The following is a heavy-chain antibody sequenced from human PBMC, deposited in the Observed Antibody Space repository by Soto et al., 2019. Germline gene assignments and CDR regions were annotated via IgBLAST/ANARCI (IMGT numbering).Heavy chain of an antibody. J-gene: IGHJ4*01. V-gene: IGHV4-39*07. Sequence: PSETLSLTCTVSGDSISSNNNYWSWIRQPPGEGLEWIGFITYSGTTTYSPSLESRVAISQDTSKSQFSLRLISVTAADAAVYYCARGLPGLGYCSSNNCPHGYPYYFDYWGQGNLVTVSS. CDR2: ITYSGTT. CDR3: ARGLPGLGYCSSNNCPHGYPYYFDY. D-gene: IGHD2-2*01. CDR1: GDSISSNNNY.